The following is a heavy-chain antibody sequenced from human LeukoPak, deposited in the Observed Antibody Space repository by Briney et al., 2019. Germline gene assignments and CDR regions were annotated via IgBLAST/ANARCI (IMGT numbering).Heavy chain of an antibody. CDR3: ARGGYHAYYLDY. D-gene: IGHD5-18*01. CDR2: INSGGTVT. V-gene: IGHV3-74*01. Sequence: PGGSPRLSCAASGFTFSGFWKHWGRQAPGEGVVWVSRINSGGTVTNYADSVKGRLTISRDNAKNTLYLQMNSLGAEDTAVYYYARGGYHAYYLDYWGQGSLVTVSS. J-gene: IGHJ4*02. CDR1: GFTFSGFW.